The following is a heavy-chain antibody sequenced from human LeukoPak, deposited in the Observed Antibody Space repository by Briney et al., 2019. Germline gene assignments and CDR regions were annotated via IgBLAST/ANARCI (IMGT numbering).Heavy chain of an antibody. CDR3: ARDDSLYSGSYVFDY. J-gene: IGHJ4*02. CDR2: MSSSSSYI. D-gene: IGHD1-26*01. Sequence: GGSLRLSCAASGFTFSRYSMNWVRQAPGKGLEWVSSMSSSSSYIYYADSVKGRFTISRDNAKNSLYLQMNSLRAEDTAVYYCARDDSLYSGSYVFDYWGQGTLVTVSS. V-gene: IGHV3-21*01. CDR1: GFTFSRYS.